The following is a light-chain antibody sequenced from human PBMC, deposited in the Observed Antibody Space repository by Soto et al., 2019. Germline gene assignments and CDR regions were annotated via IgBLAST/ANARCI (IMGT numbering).Light chain of an antibody. CDR3: LQDYNYPCT. CDR1: QSVSIY. J-gene: IGKJ1*01. V-gene: IGKV1-6*01. Sequence: IKMTQSPSTLSASVGDRVTITCRASQSVSIYLNWYQQEPGKAPKLLIFGATTLQSGVPSRFSASGSGPDFTLTISSLQPEDFATYYCLQDYNYPCTFGQGTKVDIK. CDR2: GAT.